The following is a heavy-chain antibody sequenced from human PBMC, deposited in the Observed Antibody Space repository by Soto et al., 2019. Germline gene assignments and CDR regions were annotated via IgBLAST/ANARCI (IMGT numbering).Heavy chain of an antibody. D-gene: IGHD2-2*01. J-gene: IGHJ5*02. CDR3: ARAQGYCSSTSCLKDGWFDP. CDR2: IYYSGST. V-gene: IGHV4-59*01. CDR1: GGSISSYY. Sequence: SETLSLTCTVSGGSISSYYWSWIRQPPGKGLEWIVYIYYSGSTNYNPSLKSRVTISVDTSKNQFSLKLSSVTAADTAVYYCARAQGYCSSTSCLKDGWFDPWGQGTLVTVSS.